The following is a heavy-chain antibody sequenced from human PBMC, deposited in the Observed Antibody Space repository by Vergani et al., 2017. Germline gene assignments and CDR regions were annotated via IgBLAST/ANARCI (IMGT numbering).Heavy chain of an antibody. CDR2: ISGDGGST. J-gene: IGHJ4*02. D-gene: IGHD3-3*01. Sequence: EVQLVESGGGVVQLGGSLRLSCAASGFTFDDYAMHWVRQAPGKGLEWVSLISGDGGSTYYADSVKGRFTISRDNSKNSLYLQMNSLRTEDTALYYCAKDERGDFWRGGTLDYWGQGTLVTVSS. CDR3: AKDERGDFWRGGTLDY. CDR1: GFTFDDYA. V-gene: IGHV3-43*02.